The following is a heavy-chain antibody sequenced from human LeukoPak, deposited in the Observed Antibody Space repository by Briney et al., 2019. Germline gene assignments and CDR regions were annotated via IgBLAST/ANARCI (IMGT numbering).Heavy chain of an antibody. CDR1: GGSISSYY. V-gene: IGHV4-59*01. Sequence: PSETLSLTCTVSGGSISSYYWSWIRQPPGKGLEWIGYIYYSGSTNYNPSLKSRVTISVDTSKNQFSLKLSSVTAADTAVYYCARTMHPGAFDPWGQGTLVTVSS. CDR2: IYYSGST. J-gene: IGHJ5*02. D-gene: IGHD3-10*01. CDR3: ARTMHPGAFDP.